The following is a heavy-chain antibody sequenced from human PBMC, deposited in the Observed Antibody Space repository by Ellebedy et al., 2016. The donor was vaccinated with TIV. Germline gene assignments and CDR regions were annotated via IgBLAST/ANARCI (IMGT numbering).Heavy chain of an antibody. CDR2: ISYDGSNK. CDR1: GFTFSSYA. D-gene: IGHD6-19*01. V-gene: IGHV3-30-3*01. J-gene: IGHJ4*02. CDR3: ARGRGAGNPQPALDY. Sequence: GESLKISXAASGFTFSSYAMHWVRQAPGKGLEWVAVISYDGSNKYYADSVKGRFTISRDNSKNTLYLQMNSLRAEDTAVYYCARGRGAGNPQPALDYWGQGTLVTVSS.